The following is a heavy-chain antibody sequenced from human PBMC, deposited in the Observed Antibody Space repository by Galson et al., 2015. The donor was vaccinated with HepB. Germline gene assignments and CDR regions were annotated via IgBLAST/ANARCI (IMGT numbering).Heavy chain of an antibody. V-gene: IGHV3-7*03. J-gene: IGHJ4*02. Sequence: SLRLSCAGSGFRFNSYWMSWVRQAPGKGLEWVASLKEDGSVEQYVDSVKGRFTVSRDNAKDSLFLQMSSLGVEDTAVYYCARWDRKTAWRLDYWGRGTLVTVSS. CDR3: ARWDRKTAWRLDY. CDR1: GFRFNSYW. D-gene: IGHD1-14*01. CDR2: LKEDGSVE.